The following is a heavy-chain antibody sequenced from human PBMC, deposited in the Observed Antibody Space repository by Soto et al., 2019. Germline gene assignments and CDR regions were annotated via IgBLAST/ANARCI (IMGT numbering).Heavy chain of an antibody. V-gene: IGHV3-23*01. J-gene: IGHJ6*02. CDR2: ISGSDDST. CDR3: APMGV. CDR1: GFTLSSYA. Sequence: XGSLRLSCAASGFTLSSYAMSWVRQAPGKGLEWVSAISGSDDSTYYADSVKGRFTISRDNSKNTLYLQMSSLRADDTAVYYCAPMGVWGQGPTVTVSS.